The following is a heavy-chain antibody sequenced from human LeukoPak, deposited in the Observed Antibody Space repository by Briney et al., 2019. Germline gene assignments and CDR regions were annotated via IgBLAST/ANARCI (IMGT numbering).Heavy chain of an antibody. V-gene: IGHV1-8*01. CDR1: GYTFISYD. CDR2: MNPNSGST. J-gene: IGHJ4*02. D-gene: IGHD6-13*01. Sequence: ASVKVSCKASGYTFISYDINWVRQATGQGLEWMGWMNPNSGSTGSAQKFQGRVTMTRNTSISTTYMELSSLRSEDTAVYYCARGGSGSSWYDYWGQGTLVTVSS. CDR3: ARGGSGSSWYDY.